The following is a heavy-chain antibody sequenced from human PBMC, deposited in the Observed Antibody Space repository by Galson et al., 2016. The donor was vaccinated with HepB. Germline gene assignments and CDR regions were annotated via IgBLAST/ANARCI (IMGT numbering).Heavy chain of an antibody. CDR2: IWYDGSNK. Sequence: SLRLSCAASGFIFSTYGMHWVRQAPGKGLEWVALIWYDGSNKHYADSVKGRFTISRDNSKNTQYLQMNSLRAEDTAVYYCAREGHIAAPVLDIWGQGTLVTVSS. V-gene: IGHV3-33*01. J-gene: IGHJ3*02. CDR1: GFIFSTYG. CDR3: AREGHIAAPVLDI. D-gene: IGHD6-13*01.